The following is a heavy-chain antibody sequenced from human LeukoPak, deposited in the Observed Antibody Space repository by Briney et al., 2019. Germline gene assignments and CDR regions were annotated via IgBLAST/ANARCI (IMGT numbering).Heavy chain of an antibody. CDR3: ARAWNFDY. V-gene: IGHV5-51*01. J-gene: IGHJ4*02. CDR2: INPGDSDA. Sequence: GESLKISCKGSEYSFTNYWIGWVRQMPGKGLEWMGIINPGDSDARYSPSFQGQVTISADKSISTAYLQWSSLKASDTAIYYCARAWNFDYWGQGTLVTVSS. CDR1: EYSFTNYW. D-gene: IGHD1-1*01.